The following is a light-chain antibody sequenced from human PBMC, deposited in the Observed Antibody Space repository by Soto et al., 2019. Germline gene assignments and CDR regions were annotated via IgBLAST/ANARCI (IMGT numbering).Light chain of an antibody. CDR3: QQYGSSPIT. J-gene: IGKJ5*01. Sequence: EIVLTQSPGTLSLSPGERATLSCRASQSVRSSQLAWYQQKPGQAPRLLMYGASSRATGIPDRLSGSGSGTDFTLTISRLESEDFAVYYYQQYGSSPITFGQGTRLEIK. CDR2: GAS. V-gene: IGKV3-20*01. CDR1: QSVRSSQ.